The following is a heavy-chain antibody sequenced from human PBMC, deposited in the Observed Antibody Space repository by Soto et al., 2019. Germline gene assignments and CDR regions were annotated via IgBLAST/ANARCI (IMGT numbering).Heavy chain of an antibody. V-gene: IGHV4-39*01. CDR1: GGSISSSGYY. D-gene: IGHD3-16*01. Sequence: SETLSLTCTVSGGSISSSGYYWGGIRLPPGKGLEWIGSIYYSGSTYYNPSLKSRVTISVDTSKNQFSLKLSSVTAADTAVYYCARAYLPYTAGSLDPWGQGTLVIVSS. CDR3: ARAYLPYTAGSLDP. CDR2: IYYSGST. J-gene: IGHJ5*02.